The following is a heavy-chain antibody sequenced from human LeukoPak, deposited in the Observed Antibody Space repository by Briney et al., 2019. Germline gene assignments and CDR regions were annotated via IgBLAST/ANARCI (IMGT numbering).Heavy chain of an antibody. Sequence: ASVKVSCKVSGYTLTELSMHWVRQAPGKGLEWMGGFDPVDGETIYAQKFQGRVTMAEDTSTDTAYMELSSLRSEDTAVYYCAAIPVWVVVPAAQFDYWGQGTLVTVSS. CDR2: FDPVDGET. V-gene: IGHV1-24*01. D-gene: IGHD2-2*01. J-gene: IGHJ4*02. CDR1: GYTLTELS. CDR3: AAIPVWVVVPAAQFDY.